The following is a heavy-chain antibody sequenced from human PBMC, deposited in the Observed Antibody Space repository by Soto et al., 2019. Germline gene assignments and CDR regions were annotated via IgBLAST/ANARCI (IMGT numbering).Heavy chain of an antibody. CDR1: SGSISSSNW. D-gene: IGHD4-17*01. J-gene: IGHJ3*02. CDR3: ARSRDYEGAFDI. V-gene: IGHV4-4*02. Sequence: QVQLQESGPGLVKPSGTLSLTCAVSSGSISSSNWWSWVRQPPVKGLEWIGEIYHSGSTNYNPSLKSRVHISVDKSKNQFSVKLSYVPAADTAVYYCARSRDYEGAFDIWGQGTMVTVSS. CDR2: IYHSGST.